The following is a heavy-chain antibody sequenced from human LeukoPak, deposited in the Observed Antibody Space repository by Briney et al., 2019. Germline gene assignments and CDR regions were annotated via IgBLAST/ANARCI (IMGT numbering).Heavy chain of an antibody. CDR3: ARSGDYDFWSGRTDAFDI. Sequence: ASVKVSCKASGYTFTSYDINWVRQATGQGLEWMGWMNPNSGNTGYAQKYQGRVTMTRNTSISTVYMELSSLRSEDTAVYYCARSGDYDFWSGRTDAFDIWGQGTMVTVSS. CDR1: GYTFTSYD. D-gene: IGHD3-3*01. CDR2: MNPNSGNT. J-gene: IGHJ3*02. V-gene: IGHV1-8*01.